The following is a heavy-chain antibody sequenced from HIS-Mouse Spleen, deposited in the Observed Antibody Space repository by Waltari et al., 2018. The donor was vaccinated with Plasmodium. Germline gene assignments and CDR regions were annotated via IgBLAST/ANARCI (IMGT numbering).Heavy chain of an antibody. CDR3: ASSWYWYFDL. D-gene: IGHD6-13*01. CDR2: KKQDGSEK. Sequence: EVQLVESGGGLVQPGGSMSLSCAAAGFPFSSYWMSWVRQDQGKGLDWVAKKKQDGSEKYYVDSVKGRFTISRDNAKNSLYLQMNSLRAEDTAVYYCASSWYWYFDLWGRGTLVTVSS. CDR1: GFPFSSYW. J-gene: IGHJ2*01. V-gene: IGHV3-7*01.